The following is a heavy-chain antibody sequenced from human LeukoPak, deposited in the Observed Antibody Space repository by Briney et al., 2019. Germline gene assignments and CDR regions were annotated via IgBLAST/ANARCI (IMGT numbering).Heavy chain of an antibody. CDR1: GGSFSGYY. Sequence: SETLSLTCAVYGGSFSGYYWSWIRQPPGKGLECIGEINHSGSTNYNPSLKSRVTISVDTSKNQFSLKLSSVTAADTAVYYCAREKRITIFGVVITAYYFDYWGQGTLVTVSS. J-gene: IGHJ4*02. D-gene: IGHD3-3*01. CDR3: AREKRITIFGVVITAYYFDY. V-gene: IGHV4-34*01. CDR2: INHSGST.